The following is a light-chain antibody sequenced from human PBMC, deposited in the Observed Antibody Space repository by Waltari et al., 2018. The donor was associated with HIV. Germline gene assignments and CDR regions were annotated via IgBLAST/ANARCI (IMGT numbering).Light chain of an antibody. Sequence: QSALTQPASVSGSPGQSITISCTGTSSDVGSYNLVSWYHQHPGKAPKLMISEVNKRPSGVSNRFSGSKSGNTASLTISGLQAEDEADYYCSSYTSSSPYVVFGGGTKLTVL. J-gene: IGLJ2*01. CDR1: SSDVGSYNL. V-gene: IGLV2-14*02. CDR2: EVN. CDR3: SSYTSSSPYVV.